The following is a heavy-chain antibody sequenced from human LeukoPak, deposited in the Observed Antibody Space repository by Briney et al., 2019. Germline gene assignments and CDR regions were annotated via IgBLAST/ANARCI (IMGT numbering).Heavy chain of an antibody. CDR2: INPNSGGT. V-gene: IGHV1-2*02. J-gene: IGHJ5*02. CDR1: GYTFTDYF. D-gene: IGHD3-9*01. CDR3: ARMYDILTGTTYWFDP. Sequence: ASVKVSCKASGYTFTDYFMHWMRQAPGQGLEWMGWINPNSGGTKYAQKFQGRVTMTRDTSISTADMELSRLRSDDTAVYYCARMYDILTGTTYWFDPWGQGTLVTVSS.